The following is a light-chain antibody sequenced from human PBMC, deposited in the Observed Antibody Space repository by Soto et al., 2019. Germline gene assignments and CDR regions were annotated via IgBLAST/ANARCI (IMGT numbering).Light chain of an antibody. Sequence: IVMTQSPATLSVSPGERATLSCRAGQTIYSNVAWYQQRPGQAPRLLIYRASTRATGVPARFSGSGSGTEFTLTISSLQSEDFALYYCQQYQNLWTFDQGTKVEIK. CDR2: RAS. CDR1: QTIYSN. V-gene: IGKV3-15*01. CDR3: QQYQNLWT. J-gene: IGKJ1*01.